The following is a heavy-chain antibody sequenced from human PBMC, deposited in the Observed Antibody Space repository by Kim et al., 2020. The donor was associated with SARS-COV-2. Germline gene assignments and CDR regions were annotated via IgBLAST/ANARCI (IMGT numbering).Heavy chain of an antibody. CDR2: ISYDGSNK. V-gene: IGHV3-30*18. D-gene: IGHD6-19*01. Sequence: GGSLRLSCAASGFTFSSYGMHWVRQAPGKGLEWVAVISYDGSNKYYADSVKGRFTISRDNSKNTLYLQMNSLRAEDTAVYYCAKEEGSGCSSGWKYDDYGMDVWGQGTTVTVSS. J-gene: IGHJ6*02. CDR3: AKEEGSGCSSGWKYDDYGMDV. CDR1: GFTFSSYG.